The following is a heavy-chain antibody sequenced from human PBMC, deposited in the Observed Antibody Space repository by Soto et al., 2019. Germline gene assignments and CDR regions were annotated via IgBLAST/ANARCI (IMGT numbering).Heavy chain of an antibody. J-gene: IGHJ4*02. CDR3: ARGVGHSLPQF. Sequence: SETLSLTCTISGGSVSVYYWSWIRQSTGQGLEWIGYIYASGSPYYNPSLRSRVTISADTSKNQISLKLTSPTAADTAVYYCARGVGHSLPQFCGRGTLVIVSS. CDR1: GGSVSVYY. D-gene: IGHD1-26*01. CDR2: IYASGSP. V-gene: IGHV4-59*02.